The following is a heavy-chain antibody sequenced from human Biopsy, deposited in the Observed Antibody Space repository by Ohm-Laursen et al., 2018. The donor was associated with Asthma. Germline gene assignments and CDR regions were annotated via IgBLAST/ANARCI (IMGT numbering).Heavy chain of an antibody. J-gene: IGHJ2*01. Sequence: SETLSLTCIVSGDAMSTSGSYWGWIRQSPGKGLEWIGGIYYSGRTYYNPSLESRVTISADTSKNHFSLKVTSVTAADTAVYYCARAVSSSSYWYFDFWGRGDLVTVSS. V-gene: IGHV4-39*02. D-gene: IGHD6-6*01. CDR3: ARAVSSSSYWYFDF. CDR1: GDAMSTSGSY. CDR2: IYYSGRT.